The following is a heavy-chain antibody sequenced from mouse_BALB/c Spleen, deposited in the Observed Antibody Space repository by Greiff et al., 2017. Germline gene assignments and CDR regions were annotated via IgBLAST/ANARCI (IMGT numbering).Heavy chain of an antibody. CDR3: ARSGWYFDV. CDR2: INSNGGST. J-gene: IGHJ1*01. D-gene: IGHD3-1*01. V-gene: IGHV5-6-3*01. Sequence: EVMLVESGGGLVQPGGSLKLSCAASGFTFSSYGMSWVRQTPDKRLELVATINSNGGSTYYPDSVKGRFTISRDNAKNTLYLQMSSLKSEDTAMYYCARSGWYFDVWGAGTTVTVSS. CDR1: GFTFSSYG.